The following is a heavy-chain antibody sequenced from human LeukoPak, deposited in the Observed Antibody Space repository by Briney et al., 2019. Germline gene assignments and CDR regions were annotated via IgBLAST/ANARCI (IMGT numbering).Heavy chain of an antibody. CDR3: AREGEALDY. J-gene: IGHJ4*02. Sequence: GGSLRLSCAASGFTFSSYAMHWVRQAPGKGLEWVAVISYDGSKKYYADSVKGRFTISRDNSKKTLYLQMNSLRAEDTAVYYCAREGEALDYWGQGTLVTVS. CDR1: GFTFSSYA. V-gene: IGHV3-30*04. CDR2: ISYDGSKK.